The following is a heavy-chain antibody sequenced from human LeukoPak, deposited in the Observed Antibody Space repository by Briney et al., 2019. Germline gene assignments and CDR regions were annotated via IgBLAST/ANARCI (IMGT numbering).Heavy chain of an antibody. D-gene: IGHD6-13*01. CDR2: INPNSGGT. CDR3: AREGNRIAAAGDFDY. J-gene: IGHJ4*02. Sequence: ASVKVSCKASGGTFSSYAISWVRQAPGQGLEWMGWINPNSGGTNYAQKFQGRVTMTRDTSISTAYMELSRLRSDDTAVYYCAREGNRIAAAGDFDYWGQGTLVTVSS. V-gene: IGHV1-2*02. CDR1: GGTFSSYA.